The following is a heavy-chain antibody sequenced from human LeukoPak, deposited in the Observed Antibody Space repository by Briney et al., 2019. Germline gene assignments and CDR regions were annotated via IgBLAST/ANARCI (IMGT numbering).Heavy chain of an antibody. J-gene: IGHJ4*02. D-gene: IGHD2-2*01. CDR3: ARGEIGYCSRTTCYGFDY. Sequence: PGGSLRLSCAASGFTVSSNYMSWVRQAPGKGLEWVGRTRNKANSHTTEYAASVKGRFTISRDDSKNSLYLQMNSLKTEDTAVYYCARGEIGYCSRTTCYGFDYWGQGTLVTVSS. CDR2: TRNKANSHTT. CDR1: GFTVSSNY. V-gene: IGHV3-72*01.